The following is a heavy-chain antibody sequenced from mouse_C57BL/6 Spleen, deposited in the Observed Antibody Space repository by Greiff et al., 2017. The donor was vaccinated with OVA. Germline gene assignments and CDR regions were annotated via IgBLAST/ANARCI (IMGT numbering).Heavy chain of an antibody. CDR1: GYSITSGYD. D-gene: IGHD2-5*01. CDR2: ISYSGST. Sequence: EVQLKESGPGMVKPSQSLSLTCTVTGYSITSGYDWHWIRHFPGNKLEWMGYISYSGSTNYNPSLKSRISITHDTSKNHFFLKLNSVTTEDTATYYCARDSNYFWFAYWGQGTLVTVSA. CDR3: ARDSNYFWFAY. V-gene: IGHV3-1*01. J-gene: IGHJ3*01.